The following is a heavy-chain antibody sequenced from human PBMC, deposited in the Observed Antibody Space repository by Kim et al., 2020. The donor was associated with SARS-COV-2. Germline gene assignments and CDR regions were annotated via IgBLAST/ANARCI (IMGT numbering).Heavy chain of an antibody. J-gene: IGHJ5*02. D-gene: IGHD6-19*01. CDR3: ARQAVAGSGYWFDP. Sequence: NPSLKSRVPLSVDTSKNQFSRKLSSVTAADTAVYYCARQAVAGSGYWFDPWGQGTLVTVSS. V-gene: IGHV4-61*07.